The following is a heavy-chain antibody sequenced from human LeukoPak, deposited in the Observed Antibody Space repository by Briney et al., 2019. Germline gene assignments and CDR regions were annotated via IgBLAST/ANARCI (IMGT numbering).Heavy chain of an antibody. CDR1: GLTFNAYD. Sequence: PGGSLRLSCAASGLTFNAYDLSWVRQAPGKGLDWVSGITGSGGTAVYADSVKGRFTISRDNSKNTLYIQMNSLRAEDTAVYYCAKVSWSRSDRDYWGQGTLVTVSS. V-gene: IGHV3-23*01. D-gene: IGHD3-3*01. CDR3: AKVSWSRSDRDY. J-gene: IGHJ4*02. CDR2: ITGSGGTA.